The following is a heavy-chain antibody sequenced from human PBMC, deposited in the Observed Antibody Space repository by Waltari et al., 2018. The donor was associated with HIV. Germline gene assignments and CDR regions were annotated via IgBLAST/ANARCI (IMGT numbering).Heavy chain of an antibody. CDR1: GGTFSSYA. Sequence: QVQLVQSGAEVKKPGSSVKVSCKASGGTFSSYAISWVRQAPGQGLEWMGRIIPILGIANYAQKCQGRVTITADKSTSTAYMELSSLRSEDTAVYYCARDIGGFGEFRTYYFDYWGQGTLVTVSS. V-gene: IGHV1-69*04. D-gene: IGHD3-10*01. J-gene: IGHJ4*02. CDR2: IIPILGIA. CDR3: ARDIGGFGEFRTYYFDY.